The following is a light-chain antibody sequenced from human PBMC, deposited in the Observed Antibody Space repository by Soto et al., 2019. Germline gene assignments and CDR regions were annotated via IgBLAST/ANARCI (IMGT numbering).Light chain of an antibody. CDR2: GAS. J-gene: IGKJ1*01. V-gene: IGKV3-20*01. CDR1: QSVTSSY. Sequence: EIVLTQSTGTLSLSPGERATLSCRASQSVTSSYLAWYQLKPGQAPRLVIYGASSRATGIPDRFSGSGSETDFTLTISRLEPEDFAVYSCQQYSSSPWTFGQGTKVEIK. CDR3: QQYSSSPWT.